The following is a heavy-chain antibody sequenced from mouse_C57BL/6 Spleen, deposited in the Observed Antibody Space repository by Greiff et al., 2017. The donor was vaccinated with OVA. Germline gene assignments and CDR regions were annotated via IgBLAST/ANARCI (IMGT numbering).Heavy chain of an antibody. CDR2: INPYNGGT. J-gene: IGHJ4*01. CDR3: ARRDITTVAMDY. CDR1: GYTFTDYY. Sequence: EVQLQESGPVLVKPGASVKMSCKASGYTFTDYYMNWVKQSHGKSLEWIGVINPYNGGTSYNQKFKGKATLTVDKSSSTAYMELNSLTSEDSAVYYCARRDITTVAMDYWGQGTSVTVSS. D-gene: IGHD1-1*01. V-gene: IGHV1-19*01.